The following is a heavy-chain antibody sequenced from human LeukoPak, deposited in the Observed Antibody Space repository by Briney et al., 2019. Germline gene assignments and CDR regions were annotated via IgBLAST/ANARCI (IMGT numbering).Heavy chain of an antibody. V-gene: IGHV3-30*02. D-gene: IGHD2-2*01. CDR2: IRYDGSNK. CDR3: AKDRQYQLLK. CDR1: GFTFSSYG. Sequence: QPGRSLRLSCAASGFTFSSYGMHWVRQAPGKGLEGVAFIRYDGSNKYYADSVKGRFTISRDNSKNTLYLQMNSLRAEDTAVYYCAKDRQYQLLKWGQGTLVTVSS. J-gene: IGHJ4*02.